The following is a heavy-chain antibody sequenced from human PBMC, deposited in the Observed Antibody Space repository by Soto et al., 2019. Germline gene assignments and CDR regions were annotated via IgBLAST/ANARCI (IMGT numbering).Heavy chain of an antibody. CDR1: GYTFTSYY. CDR3: ARGVAVAGNMGRKGDAFDI. J-gene: IGHJ3*02. CDR2: INTSGGST. V-gene: IGHV1-46*03. D-gene: IGHD6-19*01. Sequence: ASVQVSCKASGYTFTSYYMHWVRQAPGQGLEWMGIINTSGGSTSYSQKFQGRVTMTRDTATSTVYMERSCLGSEDTAVYYCARGVAVAGNMGRKGDAFDIWGQGTIGTVSS.